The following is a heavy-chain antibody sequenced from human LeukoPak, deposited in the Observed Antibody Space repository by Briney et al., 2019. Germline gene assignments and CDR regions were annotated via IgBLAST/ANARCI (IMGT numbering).Heavy chain of an antibody. CDR1: GYTFTSYY. CDR2: INPSGGST. CDR3: AKGEWLEDYYFDY. J-gene: IGHJ4*02. V-gene: IGHV1-46*01. Sequence: ASVKVSCKASGYTFTSYYMHWVRQAPGQGLEWMGIINPSGGSTSYAQKFQGRVAMTRDMSTSTVYMELSSLRAEDTAVYYCAKGEWLEDYYFDYWGQGTLVTVSS. D-gene: IGHD6-19*01.